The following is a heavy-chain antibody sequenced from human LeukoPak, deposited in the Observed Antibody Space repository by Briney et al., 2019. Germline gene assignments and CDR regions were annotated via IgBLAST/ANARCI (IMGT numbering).Heavy chain of an antibody. CDR1: GGTFSSYA. V-gene: IGHV1-69*05. D-gene: IGHD6-6*01. CDR3: ASGGEYSSSSGPYYYYYYMDV. CDR2: IIPIFGTA. Sequence: SVKVSCKASGGTFSSYAISWVRQAPGQGLEWMGGIIPIFGTANYAQKFQGRVTITTDESTSTAYMELSSLRSEDTAVYYCASGGEYSSSSGPYYYYYYMDVWGKGTTVNVSS. J-gene: IGHJ6*03.